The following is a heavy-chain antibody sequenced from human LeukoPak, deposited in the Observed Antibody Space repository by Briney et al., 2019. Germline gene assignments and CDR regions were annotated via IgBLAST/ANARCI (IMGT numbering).Heavy chain of an antibody. Sequence: GGSLRLSCAASGLPFSSYGMSWVRQAPGKGREWVANIKQDGSEKYYVDSVKGRFTISRDNAKTSLYLQMNSLRAEDTAVYYCAREGSSSFFDYWGQGTLVTVSS. CDR3: AREGSSSFFDY. J-gene: IGHJ4*02. D-gene: IGHD6-6*01. CDR1: GLPFSSYG. CDR2: IKQDGSEK. V-gene: IGHV3-7*01.